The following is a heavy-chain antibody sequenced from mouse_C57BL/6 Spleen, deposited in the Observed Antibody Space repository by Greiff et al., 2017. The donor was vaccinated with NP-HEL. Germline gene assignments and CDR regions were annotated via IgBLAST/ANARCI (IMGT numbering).Heavy chain of an antibody. CDR2: IYPGDGDT. CDR1: GYAFSSSW. V-gene: IGHV1-82*01. Sequence: VQLQQSGPELVKPGASVKISCKASGYAFSSSWMNWVKQRPGKGLEWIGRIYPGDGDTNYNGKFKGKATLTADKSSSTAYMQLSSLTSEDSAVYFCARYDYGSLFAYWGQGTLVTVSA. J-gene: IGHJ3*01. CDR3: ARYDYGSLFAY. D-gene: IGHD1-1*01.